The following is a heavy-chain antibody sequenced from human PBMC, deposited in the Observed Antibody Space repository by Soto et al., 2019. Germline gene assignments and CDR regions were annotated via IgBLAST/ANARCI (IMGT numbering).Heavy chain of an antibody. CDR2: ISGSGGST. Sequence: GESLRLSCAASGFTFSSYAMSWVRQAPGKGMEWVSAISGSGGSTYYADSVKDRFTISRDNSKNTLYLQMNSLRAEDTALYYCAKVKYYCSRSYYCFDYWGQGTLVTVSS. CDR3: AKVKYYCSRSYYCFDY. CDR1: GFTFSSYA. V-gene: IGHV3-23*01. D-gene: IGHD3-10*01. J-gene: IGHJ4*02.